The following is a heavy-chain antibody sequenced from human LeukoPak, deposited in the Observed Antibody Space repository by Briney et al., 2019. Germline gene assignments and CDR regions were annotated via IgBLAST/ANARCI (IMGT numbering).Heavy chain of an antibody. CDR3: ARGFDILTAPFDY. Sequence: SETLSLTCTVSGGSVSSGSYYWSWIRQPPGKGLEWIGYIYYSGSTNYNPSLKSRVTISVDTSQNQFSLKLSSVTAADTAVYYCARGFDILTAPFDYWGQGTLVTVSS. V-gene: IGHV4-61*01. CDR2: IYYSGST. J-gene: IGHJ4*02. D-gene: IGHD3-9*01. CDR1: GGSVSSGSYY.